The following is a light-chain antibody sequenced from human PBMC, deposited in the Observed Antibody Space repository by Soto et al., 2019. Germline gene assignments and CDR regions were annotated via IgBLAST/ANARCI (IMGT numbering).Light chain of an antibody. CDR1: SSDVGGYNY. CDR3: SSYTRNSTLV. J-gene: IGLJ2*01. Sequence: QSALTQPASVSGSPGQSITISCTGTSSDVGGYNYVSWYQQHPGKPPKLMIYEVSNRPSGVSNRFSGSKSGNTASLTISGLQAEDEADYYCSSYTRNSTLVFGGGTQLTVL. V-gene: IGLV2-14*01. CDR2: EVS.